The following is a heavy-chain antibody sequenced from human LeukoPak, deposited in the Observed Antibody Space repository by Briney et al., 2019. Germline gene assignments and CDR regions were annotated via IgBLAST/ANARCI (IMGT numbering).Heavy chain of an antibody. V-gene: IGHV3-21*01. CDR2: ISSSSSYI. J-gene: IGHJ3*02. CDR3: ARLLDSSGYYARDAFDI. CDR1: GFTFSSYS. D-gene: IGHD3-22*01. Sequence: GGSLRLSCAASGFTFSSYSMNWVRQAPGKGLEWVSSISSSSSYIYYADSVKGRFTISRDNAKNSLYLQMNSLRAEDTAVYYCARLLDSSGYYARDAFDIWGQGTMVTVSS.